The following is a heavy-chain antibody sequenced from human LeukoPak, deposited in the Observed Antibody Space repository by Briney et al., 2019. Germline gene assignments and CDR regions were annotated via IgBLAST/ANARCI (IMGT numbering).Heavy chain of an antibody. CDR1: GFTFSSYG. CDR2: ISYDGSNK. V-gene: IGHV3-30*18. CDR3: AKDATRKDPAYFDY. D-gene: IGHD6-6*01. Sequence: GRSQRLSCAASGFTFSSYGMHWVRQAPGKGLEWVAVISYDGSNKYYADSVKGRFTISRDNSKNTLYLQMNSLRAEDTAVYYCAKDATRKDPAYFDYWGQGTLVTVSS. J-gene: IGHJ4*02.